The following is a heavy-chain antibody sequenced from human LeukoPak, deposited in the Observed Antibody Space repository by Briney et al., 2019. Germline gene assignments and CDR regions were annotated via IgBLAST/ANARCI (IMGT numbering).Heavy chain of an antibody. CDR1: GFTLSSYG. V-gene: IGHV3-30*18. CDR2: ISFDGSNK. CDR3: AKGVGGIVGATVDY. J-gene: IGHJ4*02. D-gene: IGHD1-26*01. Sequence: GGSLRLSCAASGFTLSSYGMHWVRQAPGKGLEWVAVISFDGSNKFHADSVKGRFTISRDNSKNTLYLQMNSLRAEDTAVYYCAKGVGGIVGATVDYWSQGTLVTVSS.